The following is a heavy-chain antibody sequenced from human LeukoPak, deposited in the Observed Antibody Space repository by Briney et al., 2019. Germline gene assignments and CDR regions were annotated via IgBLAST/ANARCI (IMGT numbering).Heavy chain of an antibody. CDR1: GGSISSYY. CDR2: IYYSGST. CDR3: ARLTANRDDY. V-gene: IGHV4-59*01. Sequence: SETLSLTCTVSGGSISSYYWSWIRQPPGKGLEWIGYIYYSGSTNYNPSLKSRVTISVDTSKNQFSLKLSSVTAADPAVYYCARLTANRDDYWGQGTLVTVSS. D-gene: IGHD3-9*01. J-gene: IGHJ4*02.